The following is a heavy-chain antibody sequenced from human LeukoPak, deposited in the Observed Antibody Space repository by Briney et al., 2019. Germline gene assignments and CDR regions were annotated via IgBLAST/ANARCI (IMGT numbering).Heavy chain of an antibody. J-gene: IGHJ4*02. V-gene: IGHV1-3*01. Sequence: GASVKVSCKASGYTFTSYAMHWVRQAPGQRLEWMGWINAGNGNTKYSQKLQGRVTMTTDTSTSTAYMELRSLRSDDAAVYYCARDVPYVWAKNPYYFDYWGQGTLVTVSS. CDR1: GYTFTSYA. CDR2: INAGNGNT. CDR3: ARDVPYVWAKNPYYFDY. D-gene: IGHD3-16*01.